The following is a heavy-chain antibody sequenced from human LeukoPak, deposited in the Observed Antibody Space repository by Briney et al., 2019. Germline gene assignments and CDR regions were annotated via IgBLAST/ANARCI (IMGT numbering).Heavy chain of an antibody. CDR1: GFTFSTYR. Sequence: GGSLRLSCAASGFTFSTYRMDWVRQAPGKGLEWVSSISYSSSYIYYADSVTGRFTISRDNAKNSLFLQMNSLSDEDTAVYYCARDRDGSGSSNDYWGQGTLVTVSS. CDR3: ARDRDGSGSSNDY. CDR2: ISYSSSYI. D-gene: IGHD3-10*01. V-gene: IGHV3-21*01. J-gene: IGHJ4*02.